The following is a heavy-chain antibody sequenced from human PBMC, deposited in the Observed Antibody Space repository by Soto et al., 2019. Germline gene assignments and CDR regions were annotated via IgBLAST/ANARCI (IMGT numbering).Heavy chain of an antibody. J-gene: IGHJ6*02. CDR3: THLSPAAAGYYYGMDV. D-gene: IGHD6-13*01. Sequence: SGPTLVNPTQTLTLTCTFSGFSLSTPGVGVGWIRQPPGKALDWLELIYWYDDERYSPSLKGRLTITKDTSKNQVVLTMTNIDPVDTATYYCTHLSPAAAGYYYGMDVWGQGTTVTVSS. CDR1: GFSLSTPGVG. V-gene: IGHV2-5*01. CDR2: IYWYDDE.